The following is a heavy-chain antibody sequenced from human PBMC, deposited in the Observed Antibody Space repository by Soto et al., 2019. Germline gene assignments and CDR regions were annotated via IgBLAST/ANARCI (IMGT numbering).Heavy chain of an antibody. Sequence: SETLSLTCTVSGGSISSSSYYWGWIRQPPGKGLEWIGSIYYSGSTYYNPSLKSRVTISANTSKNQFSLKLSAVTAADTAVYYCARHEVNGVCYDYWGQGTLVTVSS. CDR3: ARHEVNGVCYDY. D-gene: IGHD2-8*01. CDR1: GGSISSSSYY. V-gene: IGHV4-39*01. CDR2: IYYSGST. J-gene: IGHJ4*02.